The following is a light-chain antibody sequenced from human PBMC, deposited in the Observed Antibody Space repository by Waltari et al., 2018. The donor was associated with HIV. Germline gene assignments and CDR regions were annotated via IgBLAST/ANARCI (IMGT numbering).Light chain of an antibody. CDR1: QSVNSN. V-gene: IGKV3-15*01. Sequence: EILMRQSPATLSVSPGERDTLSCRASQSVNSNLAWYQQKPGQTPRLLISGTSTRATDIPARFSGSGSGTEFTLTISSLQSEDFAVYYCHHYNNWRETFGQGTKVEIK. CDR3: HHYNNWRET. CDR2: GTS. J-gene: IGKJ1*01.